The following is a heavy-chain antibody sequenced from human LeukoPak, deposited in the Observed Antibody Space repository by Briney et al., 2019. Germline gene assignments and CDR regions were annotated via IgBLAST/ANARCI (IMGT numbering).Heavy chain of an antibody. D-gene: IGHD7-27*01. Sequence: PGGSLRLSCAASGFTFSSYWMSWVRQAPGKGLEWVSYISTGSTNIFYADSFKGRFTISRDNAQNSLYLQMNSLRAEDTAVYYCTRDPPGAHFDYWGQGTLVTVSS. V-gene: IGHV3-21*01. CDR2: ISTGSTNI. CDR3: TRDPPGAHFDY. J-gene: IGHJ4*02. CDR1: GFTFSSYW.